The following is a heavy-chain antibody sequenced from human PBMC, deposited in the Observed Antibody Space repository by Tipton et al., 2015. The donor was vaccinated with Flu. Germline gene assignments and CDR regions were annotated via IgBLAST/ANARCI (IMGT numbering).Heavy chain of an antibody. V-gene: IGHV1-2*06. Sequence: QLVQSGAEVKKTGASVKVPCKAPAHIFICYYIHWVRQAPGQGLEWLGRNNPNSGGTNYAQKFQGRLTLTRDTSINTVYMDLSRLRSDDTADYYCASGPSTWGQGTLVTVSS. CDR2: NNPNSGGT. CDR3: ASGPST. J-gene: IGHJ5*02. CDR1: AHIFICYY.